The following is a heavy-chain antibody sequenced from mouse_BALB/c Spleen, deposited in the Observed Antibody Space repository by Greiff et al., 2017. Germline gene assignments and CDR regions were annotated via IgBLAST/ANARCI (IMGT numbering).Heavy chain of an antibody. V-gene: IGHV1-9*01. D-gene: IGHD2-3*01. CDR3: ARDGGYDAMDY. CDR1: GYTFSSYW. Sequence: QVQLKESGAELMKPGASVKISCKATGYTFSSYWIEWVKQRPGHGLEWIGEILPGSGSTNYNEKFKGKATFTADTSSNTAYMQLSSLTSEDSAVYYCARDGGYDAMDYWGQGTSVTVSS. CDR2: ILPGSGST. J-gene: IGHJ4*01.